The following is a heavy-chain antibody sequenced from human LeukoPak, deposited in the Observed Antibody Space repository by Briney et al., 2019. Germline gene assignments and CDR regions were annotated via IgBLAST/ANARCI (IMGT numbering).Heavy chain of an antibody. J-gene: IGHJ4*02. CDR1: GGSISSYY. CDR2: IYYSGST. D-gene: IGHD1-26*01. V-gene: IGHV4-59*01. CDR3: ARGGGVVGATTWNY. Sequence: SETLSLTCTVSGGSISSYYWSWIRQPPGKGLEWIGYIYYSGSTNYNPSLKSRVTISVDTSKNQFSLKLSSVTAADTAVYYCARGGGVVGATTWNYWGQGSLVTVSS.